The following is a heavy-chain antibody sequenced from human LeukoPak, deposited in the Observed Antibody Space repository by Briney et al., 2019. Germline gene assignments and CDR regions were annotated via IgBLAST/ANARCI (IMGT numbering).Heavy chain of an antibody. CDR2: IYYSHRT. CDR1: GRSVSSGSYY. V-gene: IGHV4-61*01. D-gene: IGHD5-12*01. CDR3: VRGYESRRQYGMDV. Sequence: SETLSLTCTVSGRSVSSGSYYWGWIRQTPGKGLEWIGHIYYSHRTNSKPPLKSRDTISVDTSKNQFSLKRSSVTAADTDGYDCVRGYESRRQYGMDVWGKGTTVTVSS. J-gene: IGHJ6*04.